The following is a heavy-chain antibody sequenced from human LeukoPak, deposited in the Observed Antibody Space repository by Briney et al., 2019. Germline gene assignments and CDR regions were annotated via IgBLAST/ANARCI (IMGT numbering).Heavy chain of an antibody. CDR2: IRYDGSNK. CDR3: AKDSSLRFRSSSSDY. D-gene: IGHD6-6*01. Sequence: PGGSLRLSCAASGFTFSSYSMNWVRQAPGKGLEWVAFIRYDGSNKYYADSVKGRFTISRDNSKNTLYLQMNSLRAEDTAVYYCAKDSSLRFRSSSSDYWGQGTLVTVSS. CDR1: GFTFSSYS. V-gene: IGHV3-30*02. J-gene: IGHJ4*02.